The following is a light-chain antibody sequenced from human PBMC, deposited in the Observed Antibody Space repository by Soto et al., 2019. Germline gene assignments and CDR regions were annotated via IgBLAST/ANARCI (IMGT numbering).Light chain of an antibody. CDR1: QSVSSY. V-gene: IGKV3-20*01. Sequence: EIVMTQSPATLSVSPGERATLSCRASQSVSSYLAWYQQKPGQAPRLLISGASSRAAGIPDRFSASGSGTDFTLTINRLEPEDFAVYFCQHYGGSPGTFGQGTKVDIK. CDR3: QHYGGSPGT. J-gene: IGKJ1*01. CDR2: GAS.